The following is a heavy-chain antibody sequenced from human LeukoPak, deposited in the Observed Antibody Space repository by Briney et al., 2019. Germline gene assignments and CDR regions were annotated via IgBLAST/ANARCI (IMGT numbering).Heavy chain of an antibody. J-gene: IGHJ5*02. CDR2: ISASGDST. V-gene: IGHV3-23*01. CDR1: GITFSSFA. CDR3: ARGLNHRGIDP. Sequence: GGSLRLSCAASGITFSSFAMSWVRQAPGKGLEWVSGISASGDSTYYADSVKGRFNISRDNSKNTLYLQMNSLRAEDTAVYYCARGLNHRGIDPWGQGTLVTVSS.